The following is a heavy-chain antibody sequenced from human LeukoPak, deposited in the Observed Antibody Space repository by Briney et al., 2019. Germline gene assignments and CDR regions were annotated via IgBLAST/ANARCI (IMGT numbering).Heavy chain of an antibody. CDR3: ARGRVHYYDSSGYLNWFDP. CDR2: MNPNSGNT. V-gene: IGHV1-8*03. CDR1: GYTFTSYD. J-gene: IGHJ5*02. Sequence: ASVKVSCKASGYTFTSYDINWVRLATGQGLEWMGWMNPNSGNTGYAQKFQGRVTITRNTSISTAYMELSSLRSEDTAVYYCARGRVHYYDSSGYLNWFDPWAREPWSPSPQ. D-gene: IGHD3-22*01.